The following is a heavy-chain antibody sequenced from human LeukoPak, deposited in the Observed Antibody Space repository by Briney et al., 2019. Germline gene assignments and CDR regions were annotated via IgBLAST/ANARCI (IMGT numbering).Heavy chain of an antibody. J-gene: IGHJ4*02. CDR3: GREGIQLWLDLSY. CDR2: ISAYNGNT. D-gene: IGHD5-18*01. CDR1: GYTFTTYG. V-gene: IGHV1-18*01. Sequence: ASVKVSCKASGYTFTTYGISWVRQAPGQGIEWMGWISAYNGNTHYAQKLQGRVTMTTDTSTSTAYMELRSLRSDDTAVDYCGREGIQLWLDLSYWGQGTLVTVSS.